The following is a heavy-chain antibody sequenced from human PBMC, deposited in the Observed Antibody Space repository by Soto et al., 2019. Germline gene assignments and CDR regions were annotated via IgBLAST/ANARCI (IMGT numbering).Heavy chain of an antibody. Sequence: QVQLQESGTGLVKPSQTLSLTCTVSGGSISSGDYYWSWIRQPPGKGLEWIGYIYYSGSTYYNPSITIRVTISVYSSKNQFTLKLGTVTAADTAVYYCAREVDWNDYYYYGGMDVCGQGTTVTVSS. CDR2: IYYSGST. CDR3: AREVDWNDYYYYGGMDV. V-gene: IGHV4-30-4*01. CDR1: GGSISSGDYY. D-gene: IGHD1-1*01. J-gene: IGHJ6*02.